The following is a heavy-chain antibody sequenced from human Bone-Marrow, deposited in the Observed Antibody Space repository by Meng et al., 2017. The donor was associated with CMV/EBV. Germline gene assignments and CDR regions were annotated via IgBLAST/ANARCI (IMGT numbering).Heavy chain of an antibody. J-gene: IGHJ4*02. Sequence: GGSLRLSCAASGFTFSSYAMHWVRQAPGKGLEWVAVISYDGSNKYYADSVKGRFTISRDNSKNTLYLQMNSLRAEDTAVYYCARESWLGGLDYWGQGTLVTVSS. CDR3: ARESWLGGLDY. CDR1: GFTFSSYA. CDR2: ISYDGSNK. V-gene: IGHV3-30*04. D-gene: IGHD5-12*01.